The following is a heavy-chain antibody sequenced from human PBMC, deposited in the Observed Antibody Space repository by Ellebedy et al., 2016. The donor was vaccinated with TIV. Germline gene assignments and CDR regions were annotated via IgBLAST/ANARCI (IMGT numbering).Heavy chain of an antibody. CDR1: GCTVSSTY. D-gene: IGHD1-26*01. CDR2: IYSGGST. V-gene: IGHV3-53*01. CDR3: AREGGTYYSAHFDQ. J-gene: IGHJ4*02. Sequence: GESLKISCAASGCTVSSTYMSWVRQAPGKGLEWVSAIYSGGSTYYADSVKGRFTISRDNSKNALYLQMHSLRAEDTAVYYCAREGGTYYSAHFDQWGQGTPVTVSS.